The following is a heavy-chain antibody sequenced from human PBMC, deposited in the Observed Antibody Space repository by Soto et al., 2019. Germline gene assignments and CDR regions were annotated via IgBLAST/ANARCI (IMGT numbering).Heavy chain of an antibody. CDR1: GGSISSGDYY. CDR2: IYYSGST. CDR3: ARDSDAGETYFDY. V-gene: IGHV4-30-4*01. J-gene: IGHJ4*02. Sequence: QVQLQESGPGLVKPSQTLSLTCTVSGGSISSGDYYWSWIRQPPGKGLEWIGYIYYSGSTYYNPSLNSRVTIAVDTSKNQFSLKLSSVTAADTAVYYCARDSDAGETYFDYWGQGTLVTVSS.